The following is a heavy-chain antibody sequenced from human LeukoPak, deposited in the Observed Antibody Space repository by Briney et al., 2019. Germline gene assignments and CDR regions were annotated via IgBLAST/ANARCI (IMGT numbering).Heavy chain of an antibody. CDR1: GFTFSSYS. D-gene: IGHD4-17*01. CDR2: INWNGGST. CDR3: ARAHYGDYVPNYYYYYYMDV. J-gene: IGHJ6*03. V-gene: IGHV3-20*04. Sequence: PGGSLRLPCAASGFTFSSYSMSWVHQAPGKGLEWVSGINWNGGSTGYAGSVKGRFTISRDNAKNSLYLQMNSLRAEDTALYYCARAHYGDYVPNYYYYYYMDVWGKGTTVTVSS.